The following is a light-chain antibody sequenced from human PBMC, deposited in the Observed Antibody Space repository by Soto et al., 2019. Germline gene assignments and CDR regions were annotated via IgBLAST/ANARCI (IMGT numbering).Light chain of an antibody. J-gene: IGKJ1*01. CDR1: QSISIW. V-gene: IGKV1-5*03. CDR3: QQYNSDST. CDR2: KAS. Sequence: IQMTQSPSTLSASVGDRVTITCRASQSISIWLAWYQQKPGKAPKLLIYKASSLESEVPSRFSGSGSGTEFAITINSLQPDDYATYYCQQYNSDSTFGQGTKVEIK.